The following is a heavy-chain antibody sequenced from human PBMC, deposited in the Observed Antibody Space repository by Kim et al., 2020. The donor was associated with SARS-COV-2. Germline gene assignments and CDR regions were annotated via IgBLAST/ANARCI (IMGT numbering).Heavy chain of an antibody. CDR3: AKLPVVGYCSSTSCYVPN. Sequence: GGSLRLSCAASGFSFSSYAMSWVRQAPGKGLEWVSAISGSGGSTYYADSVKGRFTISRDNSKNTLYLQMNSLRAEDTAVYYCAKLPVVGYCSSTSCYVPNWGQGTLVTVSS. V-gene: IGHV3-23*01. CDR2: ISGSGGST. J-gene: IGHJ4*02. CDR1: GFSFSSYA. D-gene: IGHD2-2*01.